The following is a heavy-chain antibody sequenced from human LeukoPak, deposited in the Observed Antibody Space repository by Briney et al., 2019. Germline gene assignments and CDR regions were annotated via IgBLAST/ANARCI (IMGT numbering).Heavy chain of an antibody. D-gene: IGHD6-19*01. CDR3: AKATGYSSGWAAFDI. Sequence: GGSLRLSCAASGFTFDDYAMHWVRQAPGKGLEWVSGISWNSGNIGYADSVKGRFTISRDKAKNSLYLQMNSLRAEDMALYYCAKATGYSSGWAAFDIWGQGTMVTVSS. J-gene: IGHJ3*02. CDR2: ISWNSGNI. CDR1: GFTFDDYA. V-gene: IGHV3-9*03.